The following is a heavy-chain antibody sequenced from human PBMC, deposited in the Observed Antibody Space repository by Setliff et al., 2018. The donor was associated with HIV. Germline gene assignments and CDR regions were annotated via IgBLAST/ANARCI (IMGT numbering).Heavy chain of an antibody. CDR2: LSGSGGST. CDR1: GFTFNNAW. Sequence: GGSLRLSCAASGFTFNNAWMTWVRQAPGKGLEWVSSLSGSGGSTYYADSVKGRFTISRDNSKNTLYLRMNSLRAEDTAVYYCAQAQTSVSGSYYQYLQHWGQGTLVTVS. V-gene: IGHV3-23*01. D-gene: IGHD3-10*01. J-gene: IGHJ1*01. CDR3: AQAQTSVSGSYYQYLQH.